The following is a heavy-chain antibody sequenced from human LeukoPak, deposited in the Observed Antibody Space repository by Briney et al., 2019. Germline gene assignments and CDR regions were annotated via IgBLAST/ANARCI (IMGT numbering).Heavy chain of an antibody. Sequence: SETLSLTCTVSGVSIGSYYWSWIRQPAGKGLEWIGRIYTSGSTNYNPSLKSRVTISVDTSKNQFSLKLSSVTAADTAVYYCARDWFTYYYGSGSYYRAAWDYWGQGTLVTVSS. D-gene: IGHD3-10*01. V-gene: IGHV4-4*07. CDR1: GVSIGSYY. CDR3: ARDWFTYYYGSGSYYRAAWDY. J-gene: IGHJ4*02. CDR2: IYTSGST.